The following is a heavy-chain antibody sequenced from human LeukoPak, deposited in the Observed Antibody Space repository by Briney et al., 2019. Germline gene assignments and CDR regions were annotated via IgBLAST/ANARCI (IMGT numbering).Heavy chain of an antibody. V-gene: IGHV1-18*04. J-gene: IGHJ6*04. CDR1: GYTFTSYG. D-gene: IGHD2-15*01. CDR2: ISAYNGNT. CDR3: ARDGVVVAADYYYYGMDV. Sequence: ASVTVSCKASGYTFTSYGISWVRQAPGQGLEWMGWISAYNGNTNYAQKLQGRVTMTTDTSTSTAYMELRSLRSDDTAVYYCARDGVVVAADYYYYGMDVWGKGTTVTVSS.